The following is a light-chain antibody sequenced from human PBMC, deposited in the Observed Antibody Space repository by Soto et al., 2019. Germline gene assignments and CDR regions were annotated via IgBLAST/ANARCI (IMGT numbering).Light chain of an antibody. CDR2: DAS. V-gene: IGKV3-11*01. CDR3: QQRTNWPLT. CDR1: QSVSSY. Sequence: EIVLTQSPATLSLSPGERATLSCRASQSVSSYLAWYQQKPGQAPRLLIYDASTRATGIPARFSGSGSGTDFPLTISSLEPEDFAVYYCQQRTNWPLTFGGGTKVESK. J-gene: IGKJ4*01.